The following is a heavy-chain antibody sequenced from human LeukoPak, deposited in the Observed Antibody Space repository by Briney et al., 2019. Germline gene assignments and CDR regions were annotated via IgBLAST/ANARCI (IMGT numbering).Heavy chain of an antibody. V-gene: IGHV3-7*01. CDR3: ARNSESAAGDD. Sequence: PGGSLRLSCAASGFTFSSYWMTWVRQAPGKGLEWVANMNQGGSEKYYVDSVKGRFTISRDNAKNSLYLQLNSLRVEDTAVYYCARNSESAAGDDWGQGTLVIVSS. D-gene: IGHD6-13*01. J-gene: IGHJ4*02. CDR1: GFTFSSYW. CDR2: MNQGGSEK.